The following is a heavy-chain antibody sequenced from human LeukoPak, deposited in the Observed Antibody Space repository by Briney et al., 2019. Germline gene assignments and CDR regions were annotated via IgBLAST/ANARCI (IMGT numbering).Heavy chain of an antibody. J-gene: IGHJ5*02. D-gene: IGHD3-22*01. CDR1: GGSISSYY. V-gene: IGHV4-59*08. CDR3: ARHTSYYDSTGYYYGGDWFDP. CDR2: IHYSGST. Sequence: SETLSLTCTVSGGSISSYYWSWIRQPPGKGLEWIGYIHYSGSTKYNPSLKSRVAISVDASKNRFSLKLSSVTAADTAVYYCARHTSYYDSTGYYYGGDWFDPWGQGTLVTVSS.